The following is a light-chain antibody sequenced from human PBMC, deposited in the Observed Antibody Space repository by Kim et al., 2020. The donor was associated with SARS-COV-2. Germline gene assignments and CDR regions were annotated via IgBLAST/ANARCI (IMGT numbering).Light chain of an antibody. V-gene: IGLV3-21*04. Sequence: PGKTARITCGGNNIGSKSVHWYQQKPGQAPVLDIYYDSDRPSGIPERFSGSNSGNTATLTISRVEAGDEADYYCQVWDSSSDLNWVFGGGTQLTVL. CDR2: YDS. CDR1: NIGSKS. CDR3: QVWDSSSDLNWV. J-gene: IGLJ3*02.